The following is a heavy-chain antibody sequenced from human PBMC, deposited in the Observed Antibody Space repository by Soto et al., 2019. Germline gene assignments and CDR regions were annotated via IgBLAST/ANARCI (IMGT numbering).Heavy chain of an antibody. D-gene: IGHD1-1*01. CDR2: IDSGGSRT. Sequence: ESGGGLVKPGGSLRLSCEASAFTIGSHTMNWVRQAPGKGLEWVSSIDSGGSRTFYADTVKGRFTISRDNAKNSLFLQMNSLRAEDTAVYFCTREVQPGVRREYDYWGQGTLVTVSS. CDR3: TREVQPGVRREYDY. J-gene: IGHJ4*02. CDR1: AFTIGSHT. V-gene: IGHV3-21*01.